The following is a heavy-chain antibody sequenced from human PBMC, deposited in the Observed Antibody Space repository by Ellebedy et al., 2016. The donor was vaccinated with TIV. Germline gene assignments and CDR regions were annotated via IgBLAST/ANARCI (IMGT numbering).Heavy chain of an antibody. CDR1: GGSISSSSHF. V-gene: IGHV4-39*01. CDR2: IYYSGST. J-gene: IGHJ4*02. Sequence: SETLSLXXTFSGGSISSSSHFWGWIRQPPGKGLEWIGIIYYSGSTYYNPSLNSRVSISVDTSKNQFSLNLSSVTAADTAVYYCARPLRSTVTTSIYFDYWGQGTLVTVSS. CDR3: ARPLRSTVTTSIYFDY. D-gene: IGHD4-17*01.